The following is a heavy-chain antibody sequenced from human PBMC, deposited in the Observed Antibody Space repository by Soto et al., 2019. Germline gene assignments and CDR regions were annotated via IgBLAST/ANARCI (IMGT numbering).Heavy chain of an antibody. CDR3: AKTRGAMIYAISVYGMDV. CDR1: GFSFSSFA. CDR2: ISGSADST. Sequence: VQLLESGGGFIHPGGSLRLSCAASGFSFSSFAMNWVRQAPGKGLEWVSIISGSADSTFYADSVKGRFTISRDNSKSTVYLQINSLRAEDTAVYYCAKTRGAMIYAISVYGMDVWGQGTTVTVSS. V-gene: IGHV3-23*01. J-gene: IGHJ6*02. D-gene: IGHD2-8*01.